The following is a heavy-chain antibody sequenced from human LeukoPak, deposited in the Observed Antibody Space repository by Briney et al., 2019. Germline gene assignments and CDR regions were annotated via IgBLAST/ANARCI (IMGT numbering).Heavy chain of an antibody. D-gene: IGHD3-22*01. CDR1: GFTFSNYA. CDR3: AKLQDFYDNSGYSYFDN. V-gene: IGHV3-23*01. CDR2: ITGNALNT. J-gene: IGHJ4*02. Sequence: GGSLRLSCAASGFTFSNYAMSWVRQAPGKGLEWVSSITGNALNTYEADFIKGRFTISRDDSKNTLYLHLSSLRVEDTAVYYCAKLQDFYDNSGYSYFDNWGQGNLVTVSS.